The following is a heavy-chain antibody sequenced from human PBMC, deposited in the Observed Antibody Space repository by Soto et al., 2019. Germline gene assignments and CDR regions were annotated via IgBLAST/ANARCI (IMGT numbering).Heavy chain of an antibody. Sequence: QVQLVQSGAEVKKPGSSVKVSCKASGGTFSSYAISWVRQAHGQALEWMGGIRPIFGTANYAQKFQGRVTITADESTSTAYMELSSLRFEENDGDYGARRWYISGWYFDYWGQGTLVTVSS. CDR3: ARRWYISGWYFDY. CDR1: GGTFSSYA. J-gene: IGHJ4*02. D-gene: IGHD6-19*01. CDR2: IRPIFGTA. V-gene: IGHV1-69*01.